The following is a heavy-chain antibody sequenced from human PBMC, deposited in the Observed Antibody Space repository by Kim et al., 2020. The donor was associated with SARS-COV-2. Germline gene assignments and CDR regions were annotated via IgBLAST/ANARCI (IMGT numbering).Heavy chain of an antibody. J-gene: IGHJ1*01. D-gene: IGHD3-16*01. CDR1: GGSIRSSDYY. CDR2: IYYSGST. V-gene: IGHV4-39*07. CDR3: ARYNTVMGE. Sequence: SETLSLTCTVSGGSIRSSDYYWGWIRQPPGKGPEWIGSIYYSGSTYYNPSLKSRVTILVDTSKNQFSLKLSSVTAADTAVYYCARYNTVMGEWGQGTLVTVSS.